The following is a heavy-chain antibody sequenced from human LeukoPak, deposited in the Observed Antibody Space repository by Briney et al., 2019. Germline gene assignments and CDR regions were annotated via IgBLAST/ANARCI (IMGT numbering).Heavy chain of an antibody. CDR1: GFTFSTYS. V-gene: IGHV3-21*01. Sequence: GGSLRLSCAASGFTFSTYSMNWVRQAPGKGLEWVSSISSSTSSIYYADSVKGRFTISRDNAKNSLYLQMNSLRVEDTALYYCARGNYDFWSGYSDYWGQGTLVTVSS. CDR2: ISSSTSSI. D-gene: IGHD3-3*01. CDR3: ARGNYDFWSGYSDY. J-gene: IGHJ4*02.